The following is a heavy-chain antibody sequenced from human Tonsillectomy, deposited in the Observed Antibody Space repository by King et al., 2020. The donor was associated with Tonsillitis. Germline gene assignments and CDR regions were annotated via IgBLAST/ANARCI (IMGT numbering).Heavy chain of an antibody. Sequence: VQLQESGPGLVKPSETLSLTCAVSGYSISSGYYWGWIRQPPGKGLEWIGSIYHSGSTYYNPSLKSRVTLSVDTSNNQFSLKLSLVTAADTAVYYCARDARYYDSRGYTYFFDYWGQGTLVTVSS. CDR3: ARDARYYDSRGYTYFFDY. J-gene: IGHJ4*02. V-gene: IGHV4-38-2*02. CDR2: IYHSGST. D-gene: IGHD3-22*01. CDR1: GYSISSGYY.